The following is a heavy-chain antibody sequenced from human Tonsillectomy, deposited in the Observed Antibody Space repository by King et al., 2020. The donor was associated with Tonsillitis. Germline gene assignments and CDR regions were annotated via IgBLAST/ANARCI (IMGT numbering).Heavy chain of an antibody. Sequence: QLQLVQSGGGVVQPGRSLRLSCAASGFSFSNYVMSCVRQAPGKGLEWVAVIATDGRYKYFADSVKGRFTISRDNSKSTLYLQMNSLRGEDTAVYYWARLAARGRPHYDGMDVWGQGTTVTVPS. CDR2: IATDGRYK. D-gene: IGHD6-6*01. V-gene: IGHV3-30*04. J-gene: IGHJ6*02. CDR3: ARLAARGRPHYDGMDV. CDR1: GFSFSNYV.